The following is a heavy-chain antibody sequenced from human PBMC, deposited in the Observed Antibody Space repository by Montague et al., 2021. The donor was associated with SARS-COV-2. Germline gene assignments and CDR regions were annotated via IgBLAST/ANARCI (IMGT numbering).Heavy chain of an antibody. J-gene: IGHJ3*02. CDR1: GGPISSGGYY. CDR2: IYYSGGT. V-gene: IGHV4-31*03. D-gene: IGHD3-22*01. CDR3: ARARITMIVVVNAFDI. Sequence: TLSLTCTVSGGPISSGGYYWSWIRQHPGKGLEWIGYIYYSGGTYYNPSLKSRVTISVDTSKNQFSLKLSSVTAADTAVYYCARARITMIVVVNAFDIWGQGTMVTVSS.